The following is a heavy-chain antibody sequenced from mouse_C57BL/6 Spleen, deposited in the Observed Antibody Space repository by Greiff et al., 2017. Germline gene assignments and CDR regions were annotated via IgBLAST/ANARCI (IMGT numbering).Heavy chain of an antibody. CDR1: GYSITSGYY. CDR2: ISYDGSN. V-gene: IGHV3-6*01. J-gene: IGHJ2*01. CDR3: AEASSGLGY. D-gene: IGHD3-2*02. Sequence: EVQVVESGPGLVKPSQSLSLTCSVTGYSITSGYYWNWIRQFPGNKLEWMGYISYDGSNNYNPSLKNRISITRDTSKNQFFLKLNSVTTEDTATXYCAEASSGLGYWGQGTTLTVSS.